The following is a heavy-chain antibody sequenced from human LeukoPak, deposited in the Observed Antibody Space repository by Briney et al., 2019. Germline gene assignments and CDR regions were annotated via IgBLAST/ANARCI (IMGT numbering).Heavy chain of an antibody. V-gene: IGHV3-23*01. J-gene: IGHJ5*02. D-gene: IGHD6-13*01. CDR3: AKSMTAAGP. CDR1: GFTFSSYA. CDR2: ISGSGGST. Sequence: GGSLRLSCAASGFTFSSYAMSWVRQAPGKGLEWVSTISGSGGSTYYADSIKGRFTISRENSKNTLYLQMKSLRAEDTALYYCAKSMTAAGPWGQGTLVTVSS.